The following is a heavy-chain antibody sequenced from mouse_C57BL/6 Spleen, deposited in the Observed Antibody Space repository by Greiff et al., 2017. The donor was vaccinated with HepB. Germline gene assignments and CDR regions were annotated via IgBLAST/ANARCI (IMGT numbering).Heavy chain of an antibody. CDR2: IDPEDGDT. J-gene: IGHJ2*01. V-gene: IGHV14-1*01. CDR1: GFNIKDYY. Sequence: EVQLQQSGAELVRPGASVKLSCTASGFNIKDYYMHWVKQRPEQGLEWIGRIDPEDGDTEYAPKFQGKATMTADTSSNTAYLQLSSLTSEDTAVYYCTPIYYYGSSSSYYFDYWGQGTTLTVSS. D-gene: IGHD1-1*01. CDR3: TPIYYYGSSSSYYFDY.